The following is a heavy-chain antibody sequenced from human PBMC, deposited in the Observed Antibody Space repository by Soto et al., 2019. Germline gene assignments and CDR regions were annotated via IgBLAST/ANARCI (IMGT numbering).Heavy chain of an antibody. CDR3: ARGQRFSDSFDP. CDR1: GGAISGYY. CDR2: IYSSGGT. V-gene: IGHV4-4*07. J-gene: IGHJ5*02. D-gene: IGHD3-3*01. Sequence: KTWETLSLTCTVSGGAISGYYWTWIRQSAGKGLEWIGRIYSSGGTKYNPSLKSRVTMSLDTSKNQFSLRLSSVTAADTAVYYCARGQRFSDSFDPWGQGTLVTVSS.